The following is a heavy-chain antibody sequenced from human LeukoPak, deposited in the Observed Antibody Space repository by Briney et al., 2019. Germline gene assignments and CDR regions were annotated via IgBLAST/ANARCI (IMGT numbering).Heavy chain of an antibody. J-gene: IGHJ5*02. CDR2: INHSGST. CDR1: GGSFRGYY. CDR3: AREDVYSSSWGGWFDP. D-gene: IGHD6-13*01. Sequence: SETLSLTCAVYGGSFRGYYWSWIRQPPGKGLEWIGEINHSGSTNYNPSLKSRVTISLDTSKNQFSLKLSSVTAADTAVYYCAREDVYSSSWGGWFDPWGQGTLVTVSS. V-gene: IGHV4-34*01.